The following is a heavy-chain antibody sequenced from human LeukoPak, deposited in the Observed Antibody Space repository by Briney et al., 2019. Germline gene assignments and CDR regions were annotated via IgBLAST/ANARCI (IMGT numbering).Heavy chain of an antibody. Sequence: GGSLRLSCAASGFTFSSYWMSWVRQAPGKGLEWVANIKQDGSDKYYLESVRGRFTISKDNAKNLLYLQMDNLKAEDTAVYFCARGDWWVGAAQYCDFWGRGTLVTVSS. D-gene: IGHD2-8*02. CDR2: IKQDGSDK. J-gene: IGHJ4*02. V-gene: IGHV3-7*01. CDR1: GFTFSSYW. CDR3: ARGDWWVGAAQYCDF.